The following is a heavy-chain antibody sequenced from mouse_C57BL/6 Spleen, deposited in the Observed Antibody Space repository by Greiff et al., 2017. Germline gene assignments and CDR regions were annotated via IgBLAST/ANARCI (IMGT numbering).Heavy chain of an antibody. CDR1: GYTFTDYE. D-gene: IGHD2-4*01. J-gene: IGHJ3*01. V-gene: IGHV1-15*01. CDR2: IDPETGGS. CDR3: TGDYGVGFAY. Sequence: QVQLKESGAELVRPGASVTLSCKASGYTFTDYEMHWVKQTPVHGLEWIGAIDPETGGSAYNQKFKGKAILTADNSSSTAYMELRSLTSEDSAVYYCTGDYGVGFAYWGQGTLVTVSA.